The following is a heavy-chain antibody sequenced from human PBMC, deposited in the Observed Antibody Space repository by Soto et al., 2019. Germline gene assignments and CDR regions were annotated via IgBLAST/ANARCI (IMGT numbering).Heavy chain of an antibody. V-gene: IGHV3-23*01. CDR1: GFTFGSYY. CDR3: AKDWLGQRISSWRYYFDY. Sequence: GRCRRPAWAAYGFTFGSYYMSWVRPPPRRVMEWVSAISGSGGSTYYADSVKGRFTISRDNSKNTLYLQMNSLRAEDTAVYYCAKDWLGQRISSWRYYFDYWGQGTLVTVSS. D-gene: IGHD6-13*01. J-gene: IGHJ4*02. CDR2: ISGSGGST.